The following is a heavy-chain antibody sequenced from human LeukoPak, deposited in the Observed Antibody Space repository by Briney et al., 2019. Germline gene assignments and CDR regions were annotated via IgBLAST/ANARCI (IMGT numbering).Heavy chain of an antibody. J-gene: IGHJ6*02. CDR3: ARVVYYYDSSGSATYYYYGMDV. Sequence: ASVKVSCKASGYTXSGYYMHWVRQAPGQGLEWMGWINPNSGGTNYAQKFQGRVTMTRDTSISTAYMELSRLRSDDTAVYYCARVVYYYDSSGSATYYYYGMDVWGQGTTVTVSS. V-gene: IGHV1-2*02. CDR1: GYTXSGYY. CDR2: INPNSGGT. D-gene: IGHD3-22*01.